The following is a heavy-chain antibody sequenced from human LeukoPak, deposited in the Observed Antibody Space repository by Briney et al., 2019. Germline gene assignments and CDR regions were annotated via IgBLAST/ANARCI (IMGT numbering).Heavy chain of an antibody. J-gene: IGHJ4*02. CDR2: INHSGST. Sequence: SETLSLTCAVYGGSFSGYYWSWIRQPPGKGLEWIGEINHSGSTNYNPSLKSRVTISVDTSKNQFSLTLSSVTAADTAVYYCARSAWYCSSTSCYLDYWGQGTLVTVSS. V-gene: IGHV4-34*01. D-gene: IGHD2-2*01. CDR1: GGSFSGYY. CDR3: ARSAWYCSSTSCYLDY.